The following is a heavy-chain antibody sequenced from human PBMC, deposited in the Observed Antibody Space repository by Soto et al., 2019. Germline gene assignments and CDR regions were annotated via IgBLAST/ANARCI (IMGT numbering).Heavy chain of an antibody. Sequence: PGGSLRLSCAASGFTLSSYWMSWIRQVPGKGLEWVANTKGDGSEMYLIDSVAGRFTISRDNARNTVSLQMNNLRVEDTALYCCVRDGRGGWHFDSWGQGTLVTVSS. CDR2: TKGDGSEM. J-gene: IGHJ4*02. V-gene: IGHV3-7*01. CDR3: VRDGRGGWHFDS. CDR1: GFTLSSYW. D-gene: IGHD6-19*01.